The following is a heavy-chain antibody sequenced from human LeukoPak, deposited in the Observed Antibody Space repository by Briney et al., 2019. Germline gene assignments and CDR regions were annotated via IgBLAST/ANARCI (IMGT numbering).Heavy chain of an antibody. CDR2: IYTSGST. Sequence: PSETLSPTCTVSGGSISSYYWSWIRQPAGKGLEWIGRIYTSGSTNYNPSLKSRVTMSVDTSKNQFSLKLSSVTAADTAVYYCARGVSSSWSEYFQHWGQGTLVTVSS. CDR3: ARGVSSSWSEYFQH. J-gene: IGHJ1*01. D-gene: IGHD6-13*01. CDR1: GGSISSYY. V-gene: IGHV4-4*07.